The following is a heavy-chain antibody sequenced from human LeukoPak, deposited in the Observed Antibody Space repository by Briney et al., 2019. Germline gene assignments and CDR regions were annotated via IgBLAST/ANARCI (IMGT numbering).Heavy chain of an antibody. Sequence: GGSLRLSCAASGFTFSSYAMHWVRQAPGKGLEWVAVISYDGSNKYYADSVKGRFTISRDNAKNSVYLQMNRLRAEDTAVYYCASESMDSSGSVDYWGQGTLVTVSS. V-gene: IGHV3-30-3*01. CDR3: ASESMDSSGSVDY. D-gene: IGHD3-22*01. CDR2: ISYDGSNK. J-gene: IGHJ4*02. CDR1: GFTFSSYA.